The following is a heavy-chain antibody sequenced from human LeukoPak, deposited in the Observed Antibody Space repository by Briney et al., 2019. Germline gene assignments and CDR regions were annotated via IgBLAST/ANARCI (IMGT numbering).Heavy chain of an antibody. J-gene: IGHJ4*02. V-gene: IGHV1-46*02. CDR2: ITSTGTTT. CDR1: GYNLNTYH. D-gene: IGHD6-13*01. CDR3: ARAGAAAGKGGDY. Sequence: ASVKVSCKASGYNLNTYHMHWVRQAPGQGLEWMGIITSTGTTTICAQKFQGRVTMTRDTSTSTVYMDLSSLRSDDTAVYYCARAGAAAGKGGDYWGQGTLVTVSS.